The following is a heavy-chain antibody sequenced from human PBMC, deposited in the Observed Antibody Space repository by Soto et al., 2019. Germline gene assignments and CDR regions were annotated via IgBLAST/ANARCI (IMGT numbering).Heavy chain of an antibody. D-gene: IGHD3-3*01. CDR1: GYTFTSYS. CDR2: INAGNGNT. V-gene: IGHV1-3*01. CDR3: ASIFDFWSGPENYYYYYGMDV. J-gene: IGHJ6*02. Sequence: ASVKVSCKASGYTFTSYSMHWVRQAPGQRLEWMGWINAGNGNTKYSQKFQGRVTVTRDTSASTAYMELSSLRSEDTAVYYCASIFDFWSGPENYYYYYGMDVWGQGTTVTVSS.